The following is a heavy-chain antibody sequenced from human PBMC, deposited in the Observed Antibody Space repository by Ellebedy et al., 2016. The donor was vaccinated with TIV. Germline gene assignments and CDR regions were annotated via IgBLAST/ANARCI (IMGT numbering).Heavy chain of an antibody. CDR2: INHSGST. CDR3: ARTFSPHCSSGVCYMAYYFDY. J-gene: IGHJ4*02. D-gene: IGHD2-8*01. Sequence: MPSETLSLTCAVYGGSFSDYYWSWIRQPPGKGLEWIGEINHSGSTNYNPSLKSRVTISVDTSKNQFSLKLSSVTAADTAVYYCARTFSPHCSSGVCYMAYYFDYWGQGTLVTVSS. V-gene: IGHV4-34*01. CDR1: GGSFSDYY.